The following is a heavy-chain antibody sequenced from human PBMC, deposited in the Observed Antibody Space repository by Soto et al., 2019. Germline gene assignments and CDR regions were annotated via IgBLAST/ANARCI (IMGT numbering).Heavy chain of an antibody. CDR2: ISGSSRYI. CDR1: GLSFSSDS. Sequence: EVQLVESGGGLVKPGGSLRLSCTAPGLSFSSDSMNWVRQAPGKGLEWVSSISGSSRYIYYADSVKGRFTISRDNAKNSVYLQMNSLRAEDTAVYYCARGLGYCNVGSCSGAFDMWGQGTMVTVSS. D-gene: IGHD2-15*01. V-gene: IGHV3-21*01. J-gene: IGHJ3*02. CDR3: ARGLGYCNVGSCSGAFDM.